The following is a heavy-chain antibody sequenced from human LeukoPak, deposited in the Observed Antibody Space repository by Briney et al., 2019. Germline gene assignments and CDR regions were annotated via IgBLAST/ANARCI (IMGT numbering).Heavy chain of an antibody. CDR2: INHSGST. CDR3: TRGSYYYMDV. Sequence: SETLSLTCAVYSGSFSGFYWSWIRQPPGKGLEWIGEINHSGSTNYYNPSLKGRVTMSVDTSKNQFSLKLSSVTAADTAAYYCTRGSYYYMDVWGKGTTVTVSS. V-gene: IGHV4-34*01. CDR1: SGSFSGFY. J-gene: IGHJ6*03.